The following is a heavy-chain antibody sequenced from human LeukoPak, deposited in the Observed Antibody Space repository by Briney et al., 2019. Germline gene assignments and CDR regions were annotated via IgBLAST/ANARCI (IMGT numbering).Heavy chain of an antibody. CDR2: ITGSGGST. Sequence: GGSLRLSCAASGFTFSNYAMSWVRQAPGKGLEWVSVITGSGGSTDYADSVKGRFTISRDNSKNTLYLQMNSLRAEDTAIYYCAKMVWGQQWFRYFESWGQGTLVTVSS. CDR1: GFTFSNYA. CDR3: AKMVWGQQWFRYFES. D-gene: IGHD5-18*01. J-gene: IGHJ4*02. V-gene: IGHV3-23*01.